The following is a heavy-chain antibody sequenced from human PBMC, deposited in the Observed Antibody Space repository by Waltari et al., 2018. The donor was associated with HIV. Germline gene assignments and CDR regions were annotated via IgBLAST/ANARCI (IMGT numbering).Heavy chain of an antibody. D-gene: IGHD5-12*01. CDR2: IYTSGST. V-gene: IGHV4-61*02. J-gene: IGHJ4*02. CDR1: GGSISSGSKY. CDR3: ARGFWEDGYKIFDY. Sequence: QVQLQASGPGLVKPSQTLSLTCTVSGGSISSGSKYWSWIRQPAGKVLEWIGRIYTSGSTNYNPSLKSRVTVSVDTSKTQFSLKLSSVTAADTAVYYCARGFWEDGYKIFDYWGQGTLVTVSS.